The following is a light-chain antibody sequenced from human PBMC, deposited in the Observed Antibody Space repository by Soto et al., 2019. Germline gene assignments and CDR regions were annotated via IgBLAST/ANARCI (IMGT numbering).Light chain of an antibody. CDR2: GAS. J-gene: IGKJ5*01. CDR3: QQRSNWPIT. Sequence: PGEIVTLSCMSSQSVSSSYLTWYQQKPGQAPRLLIYGASTRATGIPARFSGSGSGTDFTLTISSLQPEDFAVYYCQQRSNWPITFGQGTRLEIK. CDR1: QSVSSSY. V-gene: IGKV3D-20*02.